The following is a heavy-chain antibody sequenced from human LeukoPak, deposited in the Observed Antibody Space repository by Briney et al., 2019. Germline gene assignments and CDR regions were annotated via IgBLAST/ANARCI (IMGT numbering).Heavy chain of an antibody. D-gene: IGHD2-15*01. V-gene: IGHV4-34*01. CDR1: GGSFSGYY. J-gene: IGHJ4*02. CDR3: ARVAAKAVEY. CDR2: INHSGST. Sequence: SETLSLTCAVYGGSFSGYYWSWIRQPPGKGLEWIGEINHSGSTNYNPSLKSRVIISVDTSKNQFSLKLSSVTAADTAVYYCARVAAKAVEYWGQGTLVTVSS.